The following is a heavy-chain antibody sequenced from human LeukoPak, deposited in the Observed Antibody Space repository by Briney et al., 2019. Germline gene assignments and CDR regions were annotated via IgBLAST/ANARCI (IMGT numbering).Heavy chain of an antibody. CDR1: GGSFSGYY. CDR3: ARDHPGWYFDL. Sequence: SETLSLTCAVYGGSFSGYYWSWIRQPPGKGLEWIGEINHSGSTNYNPSLKSRVTISVDRSKNQFSLKLSSVTAADTAVYYCARDHPGWYFDLWGRGTLVTVSS. V-gene: IGHV4-34*01. J-gene: IGHJ2*01. CDR2: INHSGST.